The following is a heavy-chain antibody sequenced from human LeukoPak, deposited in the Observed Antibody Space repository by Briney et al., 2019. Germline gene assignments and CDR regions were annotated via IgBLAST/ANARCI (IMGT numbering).Heavy chain of an antibody. D-gene: IGHD3-22*01. CDR1: GFTFTGSA. V-gene: IGHV3-23*01. CDR3: AKGPRLNSGYHPDC. CDR2: ITGSDDAT. Sequence: GGSLRLSCAASGFTFTGSAMTWVRQAPGKGLEWVSTITGSDDATYYADSVKGRFTIARDFSKNTVHLLMHSLRVEVTAIYYCAKGPRLNSGYHPDCWGQGTLVTVSS. J-gene: IGHJ4*02.